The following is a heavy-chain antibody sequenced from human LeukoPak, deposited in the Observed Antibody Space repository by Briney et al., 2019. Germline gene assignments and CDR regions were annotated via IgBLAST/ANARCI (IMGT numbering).Heavy chain of an antibody. Sequence: ASVKVSCKASGYTFTSYDINWVRQATGQGLEWMGWINPNSGGTNYAQKFQGRVTMTRDTSISTAYMELSRLRSDDTAVYYCARSELALGVVTAIQFYYYYGMDVWGQGTTVTVSS. D-gene: IGHD2-21*02. CDR3: ARSELALGVVTAIQFYYYYGMDV. J-gene: IGHJ6*02. CDR1: GYTFTSYD. CDR2: INPNSGGT. V-gene: IGHV1-2*02.